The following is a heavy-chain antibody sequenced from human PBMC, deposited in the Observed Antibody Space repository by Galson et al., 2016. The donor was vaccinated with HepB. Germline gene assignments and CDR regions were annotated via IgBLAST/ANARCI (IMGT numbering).Heavy chain of an antibody. J-gene: IGHJ4*02. D-gene: IGHD3-10*01. CDR1: GFIFSGSV. CDR3: VRDGFGVYDF. V-gene: IGHV3-73*01. Sequence: SLRLSCAASGFIFSGSVIHWVRQASGKGLEWVGRIRSKANSYATEYAASVKGRFTISRDDSKSKVFLQMNSLKTEDTAVYFCVRDGFGVYDFWGQGTLVTVSS. CDR2: IRSKANSYAT.